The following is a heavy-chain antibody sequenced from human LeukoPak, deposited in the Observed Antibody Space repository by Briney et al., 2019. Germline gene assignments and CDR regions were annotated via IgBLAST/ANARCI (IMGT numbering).Heavy chain of an antibody. J-gene: IGHJ4*02. CDR3: ARRGETTIAYLD. V-gene: IGHV4-34*01. D-gene: IGHD1/OR15-1a*01. CDR1: VGSFSSYH. CDR2: INRSGST. Sequence: SETLSLTCAVSVGSFSSYHWSWIRQPPGKGLEWIGEINRSGSTHYNPSLKSRVTISVDASKNHFSLELSSVTAADTAVYFCARRGETTIAYLDWGQGTLVTVSS.